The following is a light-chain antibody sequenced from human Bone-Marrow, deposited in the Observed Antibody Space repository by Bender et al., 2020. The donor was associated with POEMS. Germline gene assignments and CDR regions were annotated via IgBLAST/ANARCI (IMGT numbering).Light chain of an antibody. CDR2: KDT. V-gene: IGLV3-25*01. CDR3: GTWDSSLRAVV. CDR1: ALPKLY. J-gene: IGLJ2*01. Sequence: SYELTQPPSVSVSPGQTARITCSGDALPKLYVYWYQQKPGQAPVLVIKKDTERPSGIPERFFGSNSGNTATLTISRVEAGDEADYYCGTWDSSLRAVVFGGGTKLTVL.